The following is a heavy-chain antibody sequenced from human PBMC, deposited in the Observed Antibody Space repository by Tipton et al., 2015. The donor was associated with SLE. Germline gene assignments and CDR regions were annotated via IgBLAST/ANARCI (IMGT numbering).Heavy chain of an antibody. CDR2: IWYDGSDK. CDR3: ARDYSNSFDP. D-gene: IGHD1-7*01. V-gene: IGHV3-33*08. J-gene: IGHJ5*02. CDR1: GFTFSSYG. Sequence: SLRLSCAASGFTFSSYGMHWVRQAPGKGLEWVAVIWYDGSDKYYVDSVKGRFTISRDNSKNSLFLQMNSLRAEDTAIYYCARDYSNSFDPWGQGTLVTVSS.